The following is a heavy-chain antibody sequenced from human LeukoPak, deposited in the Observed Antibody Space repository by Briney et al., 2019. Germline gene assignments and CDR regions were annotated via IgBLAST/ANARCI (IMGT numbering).Heavy chain of an antibody. D-gene: IGHD3-10*01. CDR2: IKSKTDSGKT. V-gene: IGHV3-15*01. CDR1: GFPFSNAW. J-gene: IGHJ4*02. CDR3: STVSPYYGSGTTSPDS. Sequence: GGSLRLSCAASGFPFSNAWMSWVRQAPGKGLEWVGRIKSKTDSGKTDYAAPVQGRFSISRDDSENTLYLQMNGLNTEDTAVYYCSTVSPYYGSGTTSPDSWGQGTWSSSPQ.